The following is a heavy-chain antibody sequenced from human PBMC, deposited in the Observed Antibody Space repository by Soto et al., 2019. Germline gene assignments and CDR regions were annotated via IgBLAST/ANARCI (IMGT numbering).Heavy chain of an antibody. J-gene: IGHJ6*02. CDR3: ARLYSSSPYYYYYGMDV. V-gene: IGHV4-39*01. CDR2: IYYSGST. CDR1: GGSISSSSYY. D-gene: IGHD6-6*01. Sequence: PSETLSLTCTVSGGSISSSSYYWGWIRQPPGKGLEWIGSIYYSGSTYYNPSLKSRVTISVDTSKNQFSLKLSSVTAADTAVYYCARLYSSSPYYYYYGMDVWGQGTTVTVSS.